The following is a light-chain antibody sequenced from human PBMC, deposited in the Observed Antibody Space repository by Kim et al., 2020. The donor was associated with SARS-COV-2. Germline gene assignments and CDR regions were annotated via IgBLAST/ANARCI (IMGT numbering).Light chain of an antibody. CDR1: KLGDKY. V-gene: IGLV3-1*01. CDR2: QDS. J-gene: IGLJ1*01. Sequence: VSPGQTASITCSGDKLGDKYACWYQQKPGQSPVLVIYQDSKRPSGIPERFSGSNSGNTATLTISGTHAMDEADYYCQAWDSSTEVFGTGTKVTVL. CDR3: QAWDSSTEV.